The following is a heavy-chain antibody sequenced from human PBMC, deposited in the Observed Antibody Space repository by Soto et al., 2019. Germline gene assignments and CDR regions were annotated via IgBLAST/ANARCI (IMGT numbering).Heavy chain of an antibody. CDR3: ARVYRGQICSGGSCYHFDY. CDR1: GGSISSSNW. CDR2: IYHSGST. J-gene: IGHJ4*02. D-gene: IGHD2-15*01. V-gene: IGHV4-4*02. Sequence: PSETLSLTCAVSGGSISSSNWWSWVRQPPGKGLEWIGEIYHSGSTNYNPSLKSRVTISVDKSKNQFSLKLSSVTAADTAVYYCARVYRGQICSGGSCYHFDYWGQGTLVTVSS.